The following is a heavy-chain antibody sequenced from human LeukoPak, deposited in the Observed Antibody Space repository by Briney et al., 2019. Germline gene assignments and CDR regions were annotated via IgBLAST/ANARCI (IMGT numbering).Heavy chain of an antibody. CDR1: GFTFGRHG. CDR3: ARDPGGETGDSFDY. CDR2: IWYDGSNQ. Sequence: GTSLRLSCAGSGFTFGRHGIHWVRQAPGKGLDWVAVIWYDGSNQYYADSVKGRFTISRDNSKNMVYLQMNGLRAEDTAVYYCARDPGGETGDSFDYWGQGTLVIVSS. J-gene: IGHJ4*02. V-gene: IGHV3-33*01. D-gene: IGHD3-10*01.